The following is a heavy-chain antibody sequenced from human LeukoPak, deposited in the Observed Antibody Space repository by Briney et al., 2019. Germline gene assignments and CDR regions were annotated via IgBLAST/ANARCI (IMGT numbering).Heavy chain of an antibody. CDR1: GGSFSGYY. J-gene: IGHJ4*02. V-gene: IGHV4-34*01. CDR2: IYHSGST. D-gene: IGHD3-22*01. Sequence: PETLSLTCAVYGGSFSGYYWSWIRQPPGKGLEWIGYIYHSGSTYYNPSLKSRVTISVDRSKNQFSLKLSSVTAADTAVYYCARAQPDYYDSSGYYYGPALFDYWGQGTLVTVSS. CDR3: ARAQPDYYDSSGYYYGPALFDY.